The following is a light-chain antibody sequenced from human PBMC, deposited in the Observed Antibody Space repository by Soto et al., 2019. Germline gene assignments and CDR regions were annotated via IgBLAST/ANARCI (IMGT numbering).Light chain of an antibody. J-gene: IGKJ1*01. CDR2: GAS. CDR3: QQYHIWPSWT. Sequence: EIVLTQSPGTLSLSPGERATLSCRASQSVSLSLAWYQMRPGQVPRLLIYGASTRASDIPARFSGSGSGTDFTLTISSLQSEDFAVYFCQQYHIWPSWTFGQGTKV. CDR1: QSVSLS. V-gene: IGKV3-15*01.